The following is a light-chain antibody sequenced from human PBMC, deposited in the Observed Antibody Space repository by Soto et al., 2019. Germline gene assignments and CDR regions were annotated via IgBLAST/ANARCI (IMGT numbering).Light chain of an antibody. Sequence: QSALTHPPSVSGAPGQRVTISCTGNSSNIGAGFDVHWYQQLPGTAPKLLIYDNSNRPSGVPDRFSGSKSGTSASLAITGLQAEDGTDYYCQSYDSRLSAVVFGGGTKLTVL. V-gene: IGLV1-40*01. CDR1: SSNIGAGFD. CDR2: DNS. J-gene: IGLJ2*01. CDR3: QSYDSRLSAVV.